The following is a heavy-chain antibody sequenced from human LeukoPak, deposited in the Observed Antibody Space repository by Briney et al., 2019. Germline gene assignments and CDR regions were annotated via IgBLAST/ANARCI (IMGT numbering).Heavy chain of an antibody. J-gene: IGHJ6*02. Sequence: EASVKVSCKASGCTFTGYYMHWVRQAPGQGLEWMGWINPNSGGTNYAQKFQGRVTMTRDTSISTAYMELSRLRSDDTAVYYCVEDRYYYYGMDVWGQGTTVTVSS. CDR2: INPNSGGT. V-gene: IGHV1-2*02. CDR1: GCTFTGYY. CDR3: VEDRYYYYGMDV.